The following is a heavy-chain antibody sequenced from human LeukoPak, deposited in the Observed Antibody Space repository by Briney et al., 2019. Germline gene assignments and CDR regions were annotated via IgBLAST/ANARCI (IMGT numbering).Heavy chain of an antibody. CDR2: IYSGGTT. V-gene: IGHV3-66*01. CDR1: GFTVSSNY. J-gene: IGHJ3*02. Sequence: GGSLRLSCVASGFTVSSNYMSWVRQAPGKGLEWVSVIYSGGTTDYKDSVKDRFIISRDNSKNTLYLQVNSLRAEDTAMYYCARNILFAFDIWGQGTMVTVSS. CDR3: ARNILFAFDI.